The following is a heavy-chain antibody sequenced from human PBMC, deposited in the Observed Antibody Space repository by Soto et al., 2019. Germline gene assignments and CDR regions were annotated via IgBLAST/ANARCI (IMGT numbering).Heavy chain of an antibody. CDR2: ISYDGSNK. V-gene: IGHV3-30*18. J-gene: IGHJ3*02. CDR1: GFTFSSYG. Sequence: SLRLSCAASGFTFSSYGMHWVRQAPGKGLEWVAVISYDGSNKYYADSVKGRFTISRDNSKNTLYLQMNSLRAEDTAVYYCAKAYDFWSGFEYAFDIWGQGTMVTVSS. D-gene: IGHD3-3*01. CDR3: AKAYDFWSGFEYAFDI.